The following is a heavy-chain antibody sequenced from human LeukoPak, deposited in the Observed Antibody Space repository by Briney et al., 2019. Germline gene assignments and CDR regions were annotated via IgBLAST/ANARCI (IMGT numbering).Heavy chain of an antibody. J-gene: IGHJ4*02. Sequence: GGSLRLSCAVSGFSLSNYWMSWVRQTPGKGLEWVANIKQDGSEKHYVDSVKGRFAISRDNAKDSLYLQMNSLRIEDTAVYYCATSGYNFDYWAREPWSPSRQ. CDR2: IKQDGSEK. D-gene: IGHD5-18*01. CDR3: ATSGYNFDY. CDR1: GFSLSNYW. V-gene: IGHV3-7*05.